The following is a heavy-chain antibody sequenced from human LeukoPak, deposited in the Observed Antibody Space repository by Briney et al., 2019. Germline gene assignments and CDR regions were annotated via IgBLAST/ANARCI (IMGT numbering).Heavy chain of an antibody. CDR3: AKDQYGDYGTNDY. V-gene: IGHV3-23*01. CDR2: ISGSGGST. Sequence: GGSLRLSCAASGFTFSSYAMSWVHQAPGKGLEWVSAISGSGGSTYYADSVKGRFTISRDNSKNTLYLQMNSLRAEDTAVYYCAKDQYGDYGTNDYWGQGTLVTVSS. J-gene: IGHJ4*02. D-gene: IGHD4-17*01. CDR1: GFTFSSYA.